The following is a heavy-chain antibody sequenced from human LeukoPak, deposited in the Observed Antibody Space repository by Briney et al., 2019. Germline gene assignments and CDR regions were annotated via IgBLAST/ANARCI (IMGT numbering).Heavy chain of an antibody. D-gene: IGHD3-10*01. CDR3: ARETVRGDPIDY. CDR1: GYSISSGYY. CDR2: IYHSGST. V-gene: IGHV4-38-2*02. Sequence: SSETLSLTCTVSGYSISSGYYWGWIRQPPGKGLGWIGSIYHSGSTYYNPSLKSRVTISVDTSKNQFSLKLSSVTAADTAVYYCARETVRGDPIDYWGQGTLVTVSS. J-gene: IGHJ4*02.